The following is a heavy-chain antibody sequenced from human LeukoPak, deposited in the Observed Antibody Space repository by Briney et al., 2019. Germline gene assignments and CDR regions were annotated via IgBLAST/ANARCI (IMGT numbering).Heavy chain of an antibody. D-gene: IGHD3-10*01. J-gene: IGHJ3*02. Sequence: GASVKVSCKASGGTFSSYAISWVRQAPGQGLEWMGGIIPIFGTANYARKFQGRVTITADESTSTAYMELSSLRSEDTAVYYCARTHYGSGSYYMGDAFDIWGQGTMVTVSS. CDR3: ARTHYGSGSYYMGDAFDI. CDR2: IIPIFGTA. V-gene: IGHV1-69*13. CDR1: GGTFSSYA.